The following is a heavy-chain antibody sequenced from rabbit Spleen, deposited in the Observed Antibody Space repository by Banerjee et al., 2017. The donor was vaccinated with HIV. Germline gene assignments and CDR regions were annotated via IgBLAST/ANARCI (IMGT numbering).Heavy chain of an antibody. CDR2: IYAGSSGRL. V-gene: IGHV1S40*01. J-gene: IGHJ4*01. CDR3: VRDQAGYDGYGPYYFNL. Sequence: QQLVESGGGLVKPGASLTLTCKASGFSFSSGYDMCWVRQAPGKGLEWIGCIYAGSSGRLWYASWAKGRFTVSKTSSTTVTLQMTGLTAADTATYFCVRDQAGYDGYGPYYFNLWGPGTLVTVS. CDR1: GFSFSSGYD. D-gene: IGHD6-1*01.